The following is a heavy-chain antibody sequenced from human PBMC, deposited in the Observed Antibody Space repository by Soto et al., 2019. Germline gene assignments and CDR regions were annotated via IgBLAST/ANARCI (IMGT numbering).Heavy chain of an antibody. Sequence: QVQLVESGGGVVQPGRSLRLSCAASGFTFSSYGMHWVRQAPGKGLEWVAVIWYDGSNKYYADFVKGRFTISGDNSKNTLYLQMNSLRAEDTAVYYCASRSPALDYWGQGTLVTVSS. D-gene: IGHD2-2*01. V-gene: IGHV3-33*01. CDR1: GFTFSSYG. CDR2: IWYDGSNK. CDR3: ASRSPALDY. J-gene: IGHJ4*02.